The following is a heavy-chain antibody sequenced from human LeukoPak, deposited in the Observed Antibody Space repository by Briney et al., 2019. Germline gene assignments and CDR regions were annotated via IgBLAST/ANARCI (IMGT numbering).Heavy chain of an antibody. CDR1: GFTFSSYG. J-gene: IGHJ4*02. Sequence: PGGSLRLSCAASGFTFSSYGMHWVRQAPGKGLEWVAVIWYDGSNKYYADSVKGRFTISRDNSKNTLYLQMNSLRAEDTAVYYCARGVVVTCFDYWGQGTLVTVSS. CDR3: ARGVVVTCFDY. CDR2: IWYDGSNK. V-gene: IGHV3-33*01. D-gene: IGHD3-22*01.